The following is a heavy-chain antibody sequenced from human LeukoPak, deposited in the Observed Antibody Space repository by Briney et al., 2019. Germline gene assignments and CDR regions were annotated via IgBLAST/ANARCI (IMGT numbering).Heavy chain of an antibody. CDR3: ARRGGHSWDVGNWFDP. Sequence: PSEPLSLTCSVSGESIKSTTFWGWIRQSPGMGLEWIASTSHAGISYYNPSLSSRVTVSADSSKNQFSLRLSSVTAADTAVYYCARRGGHSWDVGNWFDPWGQGTPVTVSS. D-gene: IGHD6-13*01. J-gene: IGHJ5*02. CDR1: GESIKSTTF. V-gene: IGHV4-39*01. CDR2: TSHAGIS.